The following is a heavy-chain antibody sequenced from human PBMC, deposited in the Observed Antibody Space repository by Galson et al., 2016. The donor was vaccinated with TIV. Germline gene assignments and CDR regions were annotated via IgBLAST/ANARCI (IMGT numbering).Heavy chain of an antibody. Sequence: LRLSCAASGFSFSSYAMYWVRQAPGVGLEWVSSISGSSGSTYYADSVKGRFTISRDNSKNTLYLQINSLRAEDTAVYYCAKDRHSSTSWLGYLDYWGQGTLVTVSS. J-gene: IGHJ4*02. CDR3: AKDRHSSTSWLGYLDY. D-gene: IGHD2-2*01. CDR1: GFSFSSYA. CDR2: ISGSSGST. V-gene: IGHV3-23*01.